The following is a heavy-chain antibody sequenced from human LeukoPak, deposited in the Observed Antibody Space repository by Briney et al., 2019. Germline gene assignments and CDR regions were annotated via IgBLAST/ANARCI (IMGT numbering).Heavy chain of an antibody. V-gene: IGHV1-69*04. J-gene: IGHJ6*02. Sequence: SVKVSCKASGYTFTSYDINWVRQATGQGLEWMGRIIPILGIANYAQKFQGRVTITADKSTSTAYVELSSLRSEDTAVYYCARRSVEPGYCSGGSCYSRWDYYYGMDVWGQGTTVTVSS. CDR3: ARRSVEPGYCSGGSCYSRWDYYYGMDV. CDR2: IIPILGIA. D-gene: IGHD2-15*01. CDR1: GYTFTSYD.